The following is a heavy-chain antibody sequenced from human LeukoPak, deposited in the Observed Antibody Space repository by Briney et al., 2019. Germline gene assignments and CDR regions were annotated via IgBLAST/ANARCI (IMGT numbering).Heavy chain of an antibody. CDR1: GGSISSSSYY. Sequence: SETLSLTCTVSGGSISSSSYYWGWIRQPPGKGLEWIGSIYYSGSTYYNPSLKSRVTISVDTSKNQFSLKLSSVTAADTAVYYCARWGIVGATDAFDIWGQGTMVTVPS. CDR3: ARWGIVGATDAFDI. D-gene: IGHD1-26*01. J-gene: IGHJ3*02. V-gene: IGHV4-39*01. CDR2: IYYSGST.